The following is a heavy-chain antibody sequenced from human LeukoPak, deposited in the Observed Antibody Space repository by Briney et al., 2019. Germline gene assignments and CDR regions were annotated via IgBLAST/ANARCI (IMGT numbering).Heavy chain of an antibody. CDR1: GGSISSSNW. CDR2: IYHSGST. CDR3: ARGEGYDVDY. V-gene: IGHV4-4*02. Sequence: PSGTLSLTCAVSGGSISSSNWWSWIRQPPGKGLEWIGEIYHSGSTNYNPSLKSRVTISVDTSKNQFSLKLSSVTAADTAVYYCARGEGYDVDYWGQGTLVTVSS. J-gene: IGHJ4*02. D-gene: IGHD2-2*01.